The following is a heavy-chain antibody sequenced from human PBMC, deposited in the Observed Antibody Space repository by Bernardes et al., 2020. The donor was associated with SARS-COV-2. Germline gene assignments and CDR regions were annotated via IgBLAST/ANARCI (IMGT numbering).Heavy chain of an antibody. CDR2: INHSGST. Sequence: SNTLYLTCAVYGGSFSGYYWSWIRQPPGKGLEWIGEINHSGSTNYNPSLKSRVTISVDTSKNQFSLKLSSVTAADTAVYYCARVPYYDSSGYLDYWGQGTLVTVSS. J-gene: IGHJ4*02. D-gene: IGHD3-22*01. CDR3: ARVPYYDSSGYLDY. V-gene: IGHV4-34*01. CDR1: GGSFSGYY.